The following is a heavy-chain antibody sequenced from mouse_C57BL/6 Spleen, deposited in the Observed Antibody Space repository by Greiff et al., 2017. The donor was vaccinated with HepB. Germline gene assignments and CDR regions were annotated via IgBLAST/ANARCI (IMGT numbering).Heavy chain of an antibody. Sequence: QVQLKESGAELVRPGASVTLSCKASGYTFTDYEMHWVKQTPVHGLEWIGAIDPETGGTAYNQKFKGKAILTADKSSSTAYMELRSLTSEDSAVYYCTRSALYDYDAFAYWGQGTLVTVSA. CDR2: IDPETGGT. D-gene: IGHD2-4*01. J-gene: IGHJ3*01. V-gene: IGHV1-15*01. CDR1: GYTFTDYE. CDR3: TRSALYDYDAFAY.